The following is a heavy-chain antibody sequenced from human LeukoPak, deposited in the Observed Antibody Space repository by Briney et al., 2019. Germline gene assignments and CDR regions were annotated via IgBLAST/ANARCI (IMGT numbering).Heavy chain of an antibody. CDR3: AKDVSSMPTPVEYFDF. J-gene: IGHJ4*02. CDR1: GVTFSNYG. CDR2: IRIDGSNT. V-gene: IGHV3-30*02. Sequence: PGGSLRLSCEASGVTFSNYGMNWVRQAPGKGLEWVAFIRIDGSNTYYANSVKGRFTISRDNSRNTLYMQMNSLRAEDTAVYYCAKDVSSMPTPVEYFDFWGQGTLVTVSS. D-gene: IGHD2/OR15-2a*01.